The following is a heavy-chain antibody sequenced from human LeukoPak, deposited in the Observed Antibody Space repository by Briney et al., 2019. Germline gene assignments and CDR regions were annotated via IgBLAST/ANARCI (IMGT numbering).Heavy chain of an antibody. CDR3: ARVTAVAGFDC. V-gene: IGHV3-7*03. CDR1: GFTFRNYW. J-gene: IGHJ4*02. CDR2: IKQDGRDK. Sequence: GGSLRLSCAVSGFTFRNYWIAWVRQAPGKGLEWVANIKQDGRDKYYVDSVRGRFTISKDNAKNSLYLQMNSLRPEDTAVYYCARVTAVAGFDCWGQGTLVTVSS. D-gene: IGHD6-19*01.